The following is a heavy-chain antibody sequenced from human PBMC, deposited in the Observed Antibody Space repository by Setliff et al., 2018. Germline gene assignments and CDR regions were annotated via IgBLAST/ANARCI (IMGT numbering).Heavy chain of an antibody. Sequence: ASVKVSCKASNYPFDNYGIAWVRQAPGQGLEWLGLISGYKGDTKYSPQFQDRVIMTTDTSTNTAYLDLRSLRSDDTAVYYCERLVRYCTTTSCQRTSGDDFWGQGTLVTVSS. CDR1: NYPFDNYG. D-gene: IGHD2-2*01. CDR2: ISGYKGDT. J-gene: IGHJ4*02. CDR3: ERLVRYCTTTSCQRTSGDDF. V-gene: IGHV1-18*01.